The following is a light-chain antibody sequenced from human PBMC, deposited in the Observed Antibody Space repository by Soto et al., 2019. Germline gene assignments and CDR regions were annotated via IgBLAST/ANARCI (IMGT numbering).Light chain of an antibody. CDR3: CSYAGDYSYV. CDR1: SSDVGIYIY. V-gene: IGLV2-11*01. CDR2: EVT. J-gene: IGLJ1*01. Sequence: SVLTQPRSVSGYPGQSVTISCTGTSSDVGIYIYVSWYQQHPGKAPKLLIYEVTKRPSGVPDRFSGSKSGNTASLTISGLQAEDEADYYCCSYAGDYSYVFGTGTKV.